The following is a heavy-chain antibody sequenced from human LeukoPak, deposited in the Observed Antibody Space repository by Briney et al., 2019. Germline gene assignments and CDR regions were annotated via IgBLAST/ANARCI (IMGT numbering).Heavy chain of an antibody. Sequence: PSETLSLTCAVYGGSFSGYYWSWIRQPPGKGLEWIGYIYYSGSTNYNPSLKSRVTISVDTSKNQFSLKLSSVTAADTAVYYCARLTRYCTNGVCWDLIDYWGQGTLVTVSS. D-gene: IGHD2-8*01. CDR3: ARLTRYCTNGVCWDLIDY. CDR1: GGSFSGYY. J-gene: IGHJ4*02. CDR2: IYYSGST. V-gene: IGHV4-59*08.